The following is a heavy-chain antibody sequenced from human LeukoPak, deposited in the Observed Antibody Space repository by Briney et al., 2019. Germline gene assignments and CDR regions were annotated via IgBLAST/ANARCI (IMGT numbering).Heavy chain of an antibody. CDR3: AKASSTIFGVVIRGSHFDY. J-gene: IGHJ4*02. D-gene: IGHD3-3*01. CDR1: GFTFSSYA. CDR2: ISGSGGST. Sequence: GGSLRLFCAAPGFTFSSYAMSWVRQAPGKGLEWVSAISGSGGSTYYADSVKGRFTISRDNSKNTLYLQMNSLRAEDTAVYYCAKASSTIFGVVIRGSHFDYWGQGTLVTVSS. V-gene: IGHV3-23*01.